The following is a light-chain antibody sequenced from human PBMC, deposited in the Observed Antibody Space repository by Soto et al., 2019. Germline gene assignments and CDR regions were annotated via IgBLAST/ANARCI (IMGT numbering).Light chain of an antibody. J-gene: IGKJ4*01. CDR1: RDIRNY. Sequence: DIPMTQSPSSLSASVGDRVTIICRASRDIRNYLNWYQQKPGEAPKLLIYAASSLQSGIPSRFSGGGYAADSTLTITSLQAEDAASYFCQRSISAPLSFGGGTRVDIK. V-gene: IGKV1-39*01. CDR2: AAS. CDR3: QRSISAPLS.